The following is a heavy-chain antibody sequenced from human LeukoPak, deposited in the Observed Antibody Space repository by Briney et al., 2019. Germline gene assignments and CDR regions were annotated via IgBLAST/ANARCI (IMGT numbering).Heavy chain of an antibody. D-gene: IGHD2-21*01. V-gene: IGHV1-18*01. CDR2: ISAYNGNT. CDR1: GYTFTIYG. J-gene: IGHJ4*02. Sequence: SVRVSFKASGYTFTIYGISWVRQAPGQGGEWMGWISAYNGNTNYTQKLQGRVTMTTDTSTSTACMELRSLRSDDTAVYYCARGLISVIPYYFDYWGQGTLVTVSS. CDR3: ARGLISVIPYYFDY.